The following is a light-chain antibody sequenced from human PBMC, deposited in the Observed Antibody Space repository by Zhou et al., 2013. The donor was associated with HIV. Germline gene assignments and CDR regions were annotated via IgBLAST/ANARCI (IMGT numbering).Light chain of an antibody. CDR1: QDIGDS. CDR2: GAS. V-gene: IGKV1-39*01. J-gene: IGKJ2*01. Sequence: GDRVTISCRMSQDIGDSLAWYQQKPGKAPEFLIYGASSLQSGVPSRFSGSGSGTDFTLTISSLQLEDFATYYCQQSYSTPLMYTFGQGTNLEIK. CDR3: QQSYSTPLMYT.